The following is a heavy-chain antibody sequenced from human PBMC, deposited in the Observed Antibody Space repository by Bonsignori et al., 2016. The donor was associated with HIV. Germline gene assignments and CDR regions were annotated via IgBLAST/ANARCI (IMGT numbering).Heavy chain of an antibody. D-gene: IGHD2-15*01. Sequence: SETLSLTCTVSGGSISSGSYYWSWIRQPAGKGLEWIGRIYTSGSTNYNPSLKSRVTISVDTSKNQFSLKLSSVTAADTAVYYCAREYCSGGSCIDDYWGQGTLVTVSS. CDR2: IYTSGST. CDR1: GGSISSGSYY. V-gene: IGHV4-61*02. CDR3: AREYCSGGSCIDDY. J-gene: IGHJ4*02.